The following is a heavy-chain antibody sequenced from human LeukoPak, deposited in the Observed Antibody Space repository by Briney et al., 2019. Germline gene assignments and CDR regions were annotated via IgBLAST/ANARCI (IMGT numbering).Heavy chain of an antibody. CDR3: VRAYYYDSSGYYV. V-gene: IGHV3-66*01. D-gene: IGHD3-22*01. J-gene: IGHJ4*02. Sequence: PGGSLRLSCAASGFTVSSNYMSWVRQAPGKGLEWASVIYSGGSTYYADSVKGRFTISRDNSKNTLYLQMNSLRAEDTAVYYCVRAYYYDSSGYYVWGQGTLVTVSS. CDR2: IYSGGST. CDR1: GFTVSSNY.